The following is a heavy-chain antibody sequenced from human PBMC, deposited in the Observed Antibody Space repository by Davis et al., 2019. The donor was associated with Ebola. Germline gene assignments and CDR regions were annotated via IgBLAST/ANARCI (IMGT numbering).Heavy chain of an antibody. D-gene: IGHD3-3*01. V-gene: IGHV3-48*03. CDR1: GFIFTTYA. Sequence: PGGSLRLSCATSGFIFTTYAMNWVRQPPGKGLEWVSYISSTGFTIYYADSVKGRFTISRDNGKNALYLQMNSLRAEDTALYYCARVAGGIWNGLDVWGQGTTVTVSS. J-gene: IGHJ6*02. CDR3: ARVAGGIWNGLDV. CDR2: ISSTGFTI.